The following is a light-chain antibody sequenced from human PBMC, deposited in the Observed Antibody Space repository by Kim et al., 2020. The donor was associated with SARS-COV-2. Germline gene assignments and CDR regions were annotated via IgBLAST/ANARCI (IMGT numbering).Light chain of an antibody. Sequence: GGTVTLTCASRTGAVTSGHYPYWFQQKPGQAPRTLIYDTCNKHSWTPARFSGSLLGGKAALTLSGAQPEDEAEYYCLLSYSGARVVFGGGTQLTVL. CDR3: LLSYSGARVV. CDR1: TGAVTSGHY. V-gene: IGLV7-46*01. CDR2: DTC. J-gene: IGLJ2*01.